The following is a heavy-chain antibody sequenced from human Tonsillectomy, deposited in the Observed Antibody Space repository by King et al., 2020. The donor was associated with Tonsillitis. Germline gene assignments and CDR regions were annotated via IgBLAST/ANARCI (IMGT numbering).Heavy chain of an antibody. CDR1: GFTFSSYS. D-gene: IGHD2-8*01. Sequence: VQLVESGGGLVKPGGSLRLSCAASGFTFSSYSMNWVRQAPGKGLEWVSYITSSSSYIYYADSVKGRFTNSRDNAKNSLYLQMNSLRAEDTAVYYCARDQWYGMDVWGQGTTVNVSS. CDR2: ITSSSSYI. V-gene: IGHV3-21*01. J-gene: IGHJ6*02. CDR3: ARDQWYGMDV.